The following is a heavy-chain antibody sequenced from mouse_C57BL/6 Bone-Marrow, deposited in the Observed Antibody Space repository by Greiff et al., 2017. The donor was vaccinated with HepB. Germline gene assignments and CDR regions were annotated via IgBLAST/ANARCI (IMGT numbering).Heavy chain of an antibody. CDR3: ARRRTVTTVASYYFDY. Sequence: VQLQQSGAELARPGASVKLSCKASGYTFTDYYMNWVKQSHGKSLEWIGDINPNNGGTSYNQKFKGKATLTVDKSSSTAYMELRSLTSEDSAVYYCARRRTVTTVASYYFDYWGQGTTLTVSS. CDR2: INPNNGGT. D-gene: IGHD1-1*01. J-gene: IGHJ2*01. CDR1: GYTFTDYY. V-gene: IGHV1-26*01.